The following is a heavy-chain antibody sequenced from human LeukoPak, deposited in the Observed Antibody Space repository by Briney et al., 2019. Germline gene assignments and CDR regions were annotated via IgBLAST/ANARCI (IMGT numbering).Heavy chain of an antibody. J-gene: IGHJ4*02. CDR2: IRYDGSNK. D-gene: IGHD3-22*01. CDR1: GFTFSSYG. Sequence: PGRSLRLSCAASGFTFSSYGMHWVRQAPGKGLEWVAFIRYDGSNKYYADSVKGRFTISRDNSKNTLYLQMNSLRAEDTAVYYCAKDLTYYDSTLGYWGQGTLVTVSS. V-gene: IGHV3-30*02. CDR3: AKDLTYYDSTLGY.